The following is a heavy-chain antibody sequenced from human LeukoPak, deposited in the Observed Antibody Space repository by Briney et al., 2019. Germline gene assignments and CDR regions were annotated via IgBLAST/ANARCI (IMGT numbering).Heavy chain of an antibody. V-gene: IGHV5-51*01. CDR1: GYSFPSYW. J-gene: IGHJ3*02. Sequence: GESLKISCKGSGYSFPSYWIGWVRQMPGKGLEWMGIVYPGDSDTRYSPSFQGQVTISADKSISAAYLQWSSLKASDTAMYYCARRGYCSGGSCFSNVFDIWGQGTMVTVSS. CDR2: VYPGDSDT. CDR3: ARRGYCSGGSCFSNVFDI. D-gene: IGHD2-15*01.